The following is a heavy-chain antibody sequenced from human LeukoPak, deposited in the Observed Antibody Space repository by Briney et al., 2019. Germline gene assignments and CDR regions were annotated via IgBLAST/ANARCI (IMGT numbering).Heavy chain of an antibody. CDR2: ISGSGGST. D-gene: IGHD6-13*01. V-gene: IGHV3-23*01. Sequence: PGGSLRLSCAASGFTFSSYAMSWVRQAPGKGLEWVSAISGSGGSTYYADSVKGRFTISRDNSKNTLYLQMNSLGAEDTAVYYCAKGKRQQPAAPFDYWGQGTLVTVSS. CDR1: GFTFSSYA. CDR3: AKGKRQQPAAPFDY. J-gene: IGHJ4*02.